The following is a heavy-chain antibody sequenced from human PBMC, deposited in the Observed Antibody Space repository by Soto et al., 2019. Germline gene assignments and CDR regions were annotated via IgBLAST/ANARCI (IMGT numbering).Heavy chain of an antibody. CDR3: ARDSDCHSTSCFFPPHV. J-gene: IGHJ6*02. Sequence: GSLRLSCSASGFTFSDENMSWVRQGPGKGLEWVSGISGGGSYIFYADSVQGRFSISRDNAKNSLFLEMNSLRVEDTAVYYCARDSDCHSTSCFFPPHVWGQGTTVTVSS. V-gene: IGHV3-21*06. D-gene: IGHD2-2*01. CDR2: ISGGGSYI. CDR1: GFTFSDEN.